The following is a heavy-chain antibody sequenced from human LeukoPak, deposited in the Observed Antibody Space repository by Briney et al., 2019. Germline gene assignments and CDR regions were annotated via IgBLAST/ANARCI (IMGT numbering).Heavy chain of an antibody. V-gene: IGHV4-59*08. CDR2: VYYSGTA. J-gene: IGHJ4*02. CDR1: GGSMRSYY. Sequence: PSETLSLTCTVSGGSMRSYYWSWIRQPPGKWLELNGYVYYSGTANYNPSLESRVTILVDTSKNQFSLNLSSVTAADTAVYYCARTKSGWYYSDYWGQGTLVSVSS. CDR3: ARTKSGWYYSDY. D-gene: IGHD6-19*01.